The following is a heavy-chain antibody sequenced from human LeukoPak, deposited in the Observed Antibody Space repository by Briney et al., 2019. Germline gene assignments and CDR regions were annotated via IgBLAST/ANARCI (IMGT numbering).Heavy chain of an antibody. CDR2: IRYDGSNK. D-gene: IGHD6-19*01. CDR3: AKDPGAVAGPHVDY. CDR1: GSTFSTSG. Sequence: GGSLRLSCAASGSTFSTSGMHWVRQAPGKGLEWVAFIRYDGSNKNYADSVKGRFTISRDNSKNTLYLQMNSLRAEDTAVYYCAKDPGAVAGPHVDYWGQGTLVTVSS. V-gene: IGHV3-30*02. J-gene: IGHJ4*02.